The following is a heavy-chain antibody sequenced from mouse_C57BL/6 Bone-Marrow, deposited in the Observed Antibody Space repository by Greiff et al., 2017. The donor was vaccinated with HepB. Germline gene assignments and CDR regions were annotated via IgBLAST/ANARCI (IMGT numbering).Heavy chain of an antibody. D-gene: IGHD2-5*01. V-gene: IGHV5-6*02. CDR3: ARRGSNFYYFDY. J-gene: IGHJ2*01. Sequence: EVNLVESGGDLVKPGGSLKLSCAASGFTFSSYGMSWVRQTPDKRLEWVATISSGGSYTYYPDSVKGRFTISRDNAKNTLYLQMSSLKSEDTAMYYCARRGSNFYYFDYWGQGTTLTVSS. CDR2: ISSGGSYT. CDR1: GFTFSSYG.